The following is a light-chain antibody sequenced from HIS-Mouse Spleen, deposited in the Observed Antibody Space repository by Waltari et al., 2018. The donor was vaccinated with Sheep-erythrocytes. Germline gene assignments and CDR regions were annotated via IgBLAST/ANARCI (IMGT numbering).Light chain of an antibody. CDR1: KLGDKY. Sequence: SYELTQPPSVSVSPGQTASITCSGDKLGDKYAYWYQQKPGQSPVLVIYQDSKRPSGFHERFSGSNSGNTATLTISGTQAMDEADYYCQAWDSSTAVFGGGTKLTVL. V-gene: IGLV3-1*01. CDR2: QDS. J-gene: IGLJ2*01. CDR3: QAWDSSTAV.